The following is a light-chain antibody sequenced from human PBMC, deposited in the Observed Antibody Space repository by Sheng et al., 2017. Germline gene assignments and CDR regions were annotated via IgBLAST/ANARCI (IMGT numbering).Light chain of an antibody. Sequence: QSVLTQPPSASGTPGQRVTIDCSGTTSNIGQNFVSWYQQLPGTAPKLVIFMNDRWPSGGPDRFSGSKSGTSASLAISGLRSEDEATYYCATWDDGLSGFVFGTGTKVSVL. CDR1: TSNIGQNF. V-gene: IGLV1-47*01. CDR2: MND. CDR3: ATWDDGLSGFV. J-gene: IGLJ1*01.